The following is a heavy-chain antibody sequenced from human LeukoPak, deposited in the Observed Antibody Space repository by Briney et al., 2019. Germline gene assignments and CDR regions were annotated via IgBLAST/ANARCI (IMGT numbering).Heavy chain of an antibody. J-gene: IGHJ4*02. CDR3: ARQEYSIFDY. CDR2: ITTSSSYI. CDR1: GFTFSNYN. D-gene: IGHD2/OR15-2a*01. Sequence: GGSLRLSRAASGFTFSNYNMNWVRQAPGKGLEWVSCITTSSSYIYDADSVKGRFTISRDNAKNSLYLQMNSLRAEDTGVYYCARQEYSIFDYWGQGTLVTVSS. V-gene: IGHV3-21*01.